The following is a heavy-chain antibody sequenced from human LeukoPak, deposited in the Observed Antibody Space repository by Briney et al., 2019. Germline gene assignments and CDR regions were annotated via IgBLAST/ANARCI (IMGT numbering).Heavy chain of an antibody. D-gene: IGHD6-19*01. Sequence: ASVKVSCKVSGYTLTELSMHWVRQAPGKGLEWMGGFDPEDGETIYAQKFQGRVTMTEDTSTDTAYMELSSLRSEDTAGYYCATLGGGYSSGWYLDYWGQGTLVTVSS. CDR3: ATLGGGYSSGWYLDY. CDR1: GYTLTELS. V-gene: IGHV1-24*01. J-gene: IGHJ4*02. CDR2: FDPEDGET.